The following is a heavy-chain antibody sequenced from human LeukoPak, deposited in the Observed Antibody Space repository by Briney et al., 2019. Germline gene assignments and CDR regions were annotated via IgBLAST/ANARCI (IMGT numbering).Heavy chain of an antibody. V-gene: IGHV6-1*01. CDR3: ARNYYGSGSYYSHFDY. CDR1: GDSVSSNSAT. CDR2: AYYRSNWDN. D-gene: IGHD3-10*01. J-gene: IGHJ4*02. Sequence: SQTLSLTCAISGDSVSSNSATWNWIRQSPSRGLERLGRAYYRSNWDNDYAVSVKSRITINPDTSKNQFSLQLKSVTPEDTAVYYCARNYYGSGSYYSHFDYWGQGTLVTVSS.